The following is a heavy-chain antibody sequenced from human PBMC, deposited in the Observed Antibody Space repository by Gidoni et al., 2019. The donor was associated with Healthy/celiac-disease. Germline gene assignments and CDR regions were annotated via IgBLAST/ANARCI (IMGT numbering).Heavy chain of an antibody. Sequence: EVQLLESGGGLVQPGGSLRLAGPASGFTFSSYAMNWVRQAPGKGLGWVSAISGSGGSTYYADSVKCRFTISRDNSKNTLYLQMNSLRAEDTAVYYCAKEQLGYFDLWGRGTLVTVSS. V-gene: IGHV3-23*01. CDR1: GFTFSSYA. CDR3: AKEQLGYFDL. CDR2: ISGSGGST. D-gene: IGHD6-6*01. J-gene: IGHJ2*01.